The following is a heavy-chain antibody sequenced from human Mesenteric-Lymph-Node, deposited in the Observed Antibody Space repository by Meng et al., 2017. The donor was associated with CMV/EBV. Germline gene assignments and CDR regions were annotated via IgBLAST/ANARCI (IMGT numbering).Heavy chain of an antibody. CDR2: VNHSGSN. CDR3: ARNRFFWSGFDS. CDR1: NGSFSDYY. D-gene: IGHD3-3*01. Sequence: LTCAVYNGSFSDYYWSWIRQSPGQGLEWIGEVNHSGSNNYNASLKSRVTISADTSKSQFSLRLSAVTAADTAVYYCARNRFFWSGFDSWGQGTLVTVSS. J-gene: IGHJ4*02. V-gene: IGHV4-34*01.